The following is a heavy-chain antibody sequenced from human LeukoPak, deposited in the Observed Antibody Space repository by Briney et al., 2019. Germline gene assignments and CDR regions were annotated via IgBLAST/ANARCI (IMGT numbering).Heavy chain of an antibody. Sequence: GGSLRLSCAASGFSFSTYWMNWVRQAPGKGLVWVSRIKGDGSSTVYADSVKGRFTVSRDNAKNTLYLQMNSLSAEDTAVYYCARDFKTSFDSWGQGTLVTVSS. V-gene: IGHV3-74*01. D-gene: IGHD4-11*01. J-gene: IGHJ4*02. CDR1: GFSFSTYW. CDR3: ARDFKTSFDS. CDR2: IKGDGSST.